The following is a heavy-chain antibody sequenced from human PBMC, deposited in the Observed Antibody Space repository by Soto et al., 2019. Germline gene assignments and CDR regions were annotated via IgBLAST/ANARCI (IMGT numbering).Heavy chain of an antibody. D-gene: IGHD6-6*01. Sequence: ASVKVSCKASGYTFTSYAMHWVRQAPGQRLEWMGWINAGNGNTKYSQKFQGRVTITRDTSASTAYMELRSLRSDDTAVYYCARDWIAARDYYGMDVWGQGTTVTVSS. CDR3: ARDWIAARDYYGMDV. CDR1: GYTFTSYA. CDR2: INAGNGNT. J-gene: IGHJ6*02. V-gene: IGHV1-3*01.